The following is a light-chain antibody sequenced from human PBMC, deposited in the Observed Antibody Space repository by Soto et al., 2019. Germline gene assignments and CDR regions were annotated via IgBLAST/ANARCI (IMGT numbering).Light chain of an antibody. V-gene: IGKV1-39*01. CDR3: QQSYTNPYI. CDR2: AAS. J-gene: IGKJ2*01. Sequence: DIPMTQSPSSLSASVGDRVTITCRASQSISSYLNWYQQKPGKAPRLLIYAASSLQSGVSSRFSGSGSGTDFTLTISSLQPEDFAIYYCQQSYTNPYIFGQGTKLEIK. CDR1: QSISSY.